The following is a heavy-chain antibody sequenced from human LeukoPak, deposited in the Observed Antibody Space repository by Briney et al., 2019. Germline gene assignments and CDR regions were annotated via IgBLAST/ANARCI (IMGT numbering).Heavy chain of an antibody. J-gene: IGHJ4*02. CDR2: ISVYNDNT. V-gene: IGHV1-18*01. CDR1: GYMFASYT. CDR3: TRGEISYYATSGYYSY. Sequence: ASVKVSCEASGYMFASYTISWVRQAPGQGLEWMGWISVYNDNTNYAQKFRGRVTMTADISTSTAYLELGSLRSDDTAVYYCTRGEISYYATSGYYSYWGQGTLVTVSS. D-gene: IGHD3-22*01.